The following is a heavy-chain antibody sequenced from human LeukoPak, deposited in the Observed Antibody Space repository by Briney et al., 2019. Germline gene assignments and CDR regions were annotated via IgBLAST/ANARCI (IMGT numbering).Heavy chain of an antibody. CDR2: FDPEDGET. CDR1: GYTLSDHN. D-gene: IGHD3-16*01. CDR3: ATRYRGELTAFDY. V-gene: IGHV1-24*01. Sequence: GASVKVSCKASGYTLSDHNIHWVRQAPGKGVEWMGGFDPEDGETIYAQKFQGRVTMTEDTTTDTAYMELSSLRSEDTDVYFCATRYRGELTAFDYWGQGSLLTVSS. J-gene: IGHJ4*02.